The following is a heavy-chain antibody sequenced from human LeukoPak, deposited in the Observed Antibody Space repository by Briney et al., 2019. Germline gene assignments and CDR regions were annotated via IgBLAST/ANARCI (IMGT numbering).Heavy chain of an antibody. CDR3: ARAPYYYGSGYYFDY. V-gene: IGHV4-39*07. CDR2: INHSGST. J-gene: IGHJ4*02. Sequence: SETLSLTCIVSGGSISGSYSYWGWIRQPPGKGLEWIGEINHSGSTNYNPSLKSRVTISVDTSKNQFSLKLSSVTAADTAVYYCARAPYYYGSGYYFDYWGQGTLVTVSS. D-gene: IGHD3-10*01. CDR1: GGSISGSYSY.